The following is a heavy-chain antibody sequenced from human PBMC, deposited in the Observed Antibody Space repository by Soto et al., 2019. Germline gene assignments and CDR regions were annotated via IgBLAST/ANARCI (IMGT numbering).Heavy chain of an antibody. J-gene: IGHJ4*02. D-gene: IGHD3-3*01. Sequence: EVQLVESGGGLVQPGGSLRLSCAASGFTVSSNYMSWVRQAPGKGLEWVSVIYSGGSTYYADSVKGRFTISRDNSKNTLYLQMNSLRAEDTGVYYCARTNYDFWSGYFLQWGQGTLVTVSS. CDR1: GFTVSSNY. CDR3: ARTNYDFWSGYFLQ. CDR2: IYSGGST. V-gene: IGHV3-66*01.